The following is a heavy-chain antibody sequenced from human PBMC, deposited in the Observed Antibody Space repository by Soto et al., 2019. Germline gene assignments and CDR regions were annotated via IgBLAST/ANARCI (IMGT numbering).Heavy chain of an antibody. CDR2: IYYSGST. D-gene: IGHD2-21*02. CDR1: DGSMSEYY. CDR3: ARSGVTGIVIPSHWFDP. J-gene: IGHJ5*02. Sequence: ASETLSLTCTVSDGSMSEYYWTWVRQPPGKGLEWIGYIYYSGSTNYNPSLKSRVTISLDTSKNQFSLKVNSVTAADTAIYYCARSGVTGIVIPSHWFDPWGQGTLVTVSS. V-gene: IGHV4-59*01.